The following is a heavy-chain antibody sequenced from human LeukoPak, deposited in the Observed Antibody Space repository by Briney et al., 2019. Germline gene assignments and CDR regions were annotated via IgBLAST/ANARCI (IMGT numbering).Heavy chain of an antibody. Sequence: GGSLRLSCAASGFTFNSYSMNWVRQAPGKGLEWVSYISSSSTIYYADSVKGRFTISRDNAKNSLYLQMNSLRAEDTAVYYCARVTYGSGTYGAFDYWGQGTLVTVSS. J-gene: IGHJ4*02. CDR1: GFTFNSYS. D-gene: IGHD3-10*01. CDR3: ARVTYGSGTYGAFDY. V-gene: IGHV3-48*01. CDR2: ISSSSTI.